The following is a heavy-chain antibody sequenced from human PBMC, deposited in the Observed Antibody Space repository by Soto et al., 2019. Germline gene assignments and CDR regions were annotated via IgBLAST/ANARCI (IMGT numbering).Heavy chain of an antibody. Sequence: PSQTHSLTCAISGDSVSSNSAAWNWIRQSPSRGLEWLGRTYYRSKWYNDYAVSVKSRITINPDTSKNQFSLQLNSVTPEDTAVYYCARDRRLQYDDSSGYYLFDIWGQGTMVTVSS. CDR2: TYYRSKWYN. CDR3: ARDRRLQYDDSSGYYLFDI. D-gene: IGHD3-22*01. J-gene: IGHJ3*02. V-gene: IGHV6-1*01. CDR1: GDSVSSNSAA.